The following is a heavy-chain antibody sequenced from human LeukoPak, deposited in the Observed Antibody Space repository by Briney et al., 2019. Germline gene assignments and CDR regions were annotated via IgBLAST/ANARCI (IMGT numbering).Heavy chain of an antibody. J-gene: IGHJ4*02. CDR2: IKQDGSEK. V-gene: IGHV3-7*03. D-gene: IGHD4-17*01. CDR3: ARVYGDYLSY. CDR1: GFTFSNYW. Sequence: GGSLRLSCAASGFTFSNYWMSWVRQALGKGLEWVANIKQDGSEKYYVDSVKGRFIISRDNAKNSLYLQMNSLRAEDTAVYYCARVYGDYLSYWGQGTLVTISS.